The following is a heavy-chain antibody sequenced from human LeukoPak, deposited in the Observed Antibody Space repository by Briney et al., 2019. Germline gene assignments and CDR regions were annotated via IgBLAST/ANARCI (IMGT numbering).Heavy chain of an antibody. Sequence: SETLSLTCTVSGGSISISSDYWGWIRQPPGKGLEWIGYIYYSGSTYYNPSLKSRVTISVDTSKNQFSLKLSSMTAADTAVYYCARGDYYDSSGYYYGTQYYFDYWGQGTLVTVSS. V-gene: IGHV4-31*03. CDR2: IYYSGST. CDR1: GGSISISSDY. J-gene: IGHJ4*02. D-gene: IGHD3-22*01. CDR3: ARGDYYDSSGYYYGTQYYFDY.